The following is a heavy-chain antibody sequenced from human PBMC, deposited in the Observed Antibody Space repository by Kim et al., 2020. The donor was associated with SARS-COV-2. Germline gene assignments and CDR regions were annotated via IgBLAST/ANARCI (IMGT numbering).Heavy chain of an antibody. CDR3: AKDRYCSGGSCHRDSRYYYGMDV. D-gene: IGHD2-15*01. Sequence: GGSLRLSCAASGFTFSSYAMSWVRQAPGKGLEWVSAISGSGGSTYYADSMKGRFTISRDNSKNTLYLQMNSLRAEDTAVYYCAKDRYCSGGSCHRDSRYYYGMDVWGQGTTVTVSS. CDR2: ISGSGGST. V-gene: IGHV3-23*01. CDR1: GFTFSSYA. J-gene: IGHJ6*02.